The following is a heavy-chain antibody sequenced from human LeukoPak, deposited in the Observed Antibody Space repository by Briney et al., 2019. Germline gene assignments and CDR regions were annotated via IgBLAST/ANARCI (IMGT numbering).Heavy chain of an antibody. V-gene: IGHV4-34*01. CDR3: ARGGYSSGWALGDYYYYYGMDV. CDR2: INHSGST. CDR1: GGSFGGYY. Sequence: SETLSLTCSVYGGSFGGYYWSWIRQPPGKGLEWIGEINHSGSTNYNPSLKSRVTISVDTSKNQFSLKLSSVTAADTAVYYCARGGYSSGWALGDYYYYYGMDVWGQGTTVTVSS. D-gene: IGHD6-19*01. J-gene: IGHJ6*02.